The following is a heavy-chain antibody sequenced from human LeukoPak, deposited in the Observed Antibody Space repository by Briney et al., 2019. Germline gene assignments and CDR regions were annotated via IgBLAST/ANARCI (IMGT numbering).Heavy chain of an antibody. J-gene: IGHJ3*02. CDR3: ARDEGGYDYVSTDAPRRAFDI. CDR1: GGTFSSYA. Sequence: GSSVKVSCKASGGTFSSYAISWVRQAPGQGLEWMGRIIPILGIANYAQKFQGRVTITADKSTSTAYMELSSLRSEDTAVYYCARDEGGYDYVSTDAPRRAFDIWGQGTMVTVSS. CDR2: IIPILGIA. D-gene: IGHD5-12*01. V-gene: IGHV1-69*04.